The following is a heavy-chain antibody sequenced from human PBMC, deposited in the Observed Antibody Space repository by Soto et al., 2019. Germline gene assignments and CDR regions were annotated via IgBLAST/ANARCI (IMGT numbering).Heavy chain of an antibody. J-gene: IGHJ1*01. V-gene: IGHV4-39*01. CDR1: GGSISSTTYY. CDR3: ARYYDTSNRPYFHL. CDR2: IYYSGAT. Sequence: PSETLSLTCAVSGGSISSTTYYWGWIRQPPGKGLEWVATIYYSGATYYNPSLKSRLTISIDTSKNQFSLRLSSVTAADTAMYYCARYYDTSNRPYFHLWGQGTRVTVSS. D-gene: IGHD3-22*01.